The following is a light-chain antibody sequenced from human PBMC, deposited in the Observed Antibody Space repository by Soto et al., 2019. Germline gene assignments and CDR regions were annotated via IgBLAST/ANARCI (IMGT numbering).Light chain of an antibody. V-gene: IGLV2-14*03. CDR2: DVS. CDR1: SSDVGAYIY. Sequence: QSALTQPASVSGSPGQSITISCTGTSSDVGAYIYVAWYQHHPGKAPKLMIYDVSNRPSGVSNRFSASKSGNTASLTISGLQAEDEADYYCSSYTSSRTRVFGGGTKLTVL. CDR3: SSYTSSRTRV. J-gene: IGLJ3*02.